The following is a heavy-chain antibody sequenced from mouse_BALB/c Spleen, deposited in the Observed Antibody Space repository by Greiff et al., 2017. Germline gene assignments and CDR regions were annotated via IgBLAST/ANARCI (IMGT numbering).Heavy chain of an antibody. J-gene: IGHJ4*01. CDR1: GFAFSSYD. CDR2: ISSGGGST. Sequence: EVKVVESGGGLVKPGGSLKLSCAASGFAFSSYDMSWVRQTPEKRLEWVAYISSGGGSTYYPDTVKGRFTISRDNAKNTLYLQMSSLKSEDTAMYYCARQKTYYNYAMDYWGQGTSVTVSS. CDR3: ARQKTYYNYAMDY. D-gene: IGHD2-12*01. V-gene: IGHV5-12-1*01.